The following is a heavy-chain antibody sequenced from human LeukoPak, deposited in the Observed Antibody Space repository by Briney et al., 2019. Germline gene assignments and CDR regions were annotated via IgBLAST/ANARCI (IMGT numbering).Heavy chain of an antibody. Sequence: PSETLSLTCTVSGGSISSYYWSWIGQPPGKGLEWIGYIYYSGSTNYNPSLKSRVTISIDTSKNQFSLKLSSVTAADTAVYYCASSYYYYGMDVWGQGTTVTVSS. CDR3: ASSYYYYGMDV. CDR2: IYYSGST. CDR1: GGSISSYY. J-gene: IGHJ6*02. V-gene: IGHV4-59*01.